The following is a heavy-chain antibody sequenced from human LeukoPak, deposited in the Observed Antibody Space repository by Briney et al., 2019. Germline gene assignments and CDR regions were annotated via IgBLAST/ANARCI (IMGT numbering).Heavy chain of an antibody. Sequence: SVKVSCKASGGTFSSYAISWVRQAPGQGLEWMGGIIPIFGTANYAQKFQGRLTITADESTSTAYMELSSLRSEDTAVYYCARDYFGSGSPFDYWGQGTLVTVSS. CDR1: GGTFSSYA. CDR2: IIPIFGTA. D-gene: IGHD3-10*01. V-gene: IGHV1-69*01. J-gene: IGHJ4*02. CDR3: ARDYFGSGSPFDY.